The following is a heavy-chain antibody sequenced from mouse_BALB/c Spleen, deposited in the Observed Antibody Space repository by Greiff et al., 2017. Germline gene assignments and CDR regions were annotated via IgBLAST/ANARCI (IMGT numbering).Heavy chain of an antibody. D-gene: IGHD4-1*01. J-gene: IGHJ3*01. CDR1: GYSITSGYY. CDR2: ISYDGSN. V-gene: IGHV3-6*02. CDR3: ARDRTGTGFAY. Sequence: EVKLVESGPGLVKPSQSLSLTCSVTGYSITSGYYWNWIRQFPGNKLEWMGYISYDGSNNYNPSLKNRISITRDTSKNQFFLKLNSVTTEDTATYYCARDRTGTGFAYWGQGTLVTVSA.